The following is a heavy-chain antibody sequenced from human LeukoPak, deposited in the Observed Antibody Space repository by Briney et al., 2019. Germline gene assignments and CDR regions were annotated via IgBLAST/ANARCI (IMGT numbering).Heavy chain of an antibody. V-gene: IGHV1-69*05. CDR3: ARDETAARHGRGLLFY. CDR2: IIPVFGTA. Sequence: GASVKVSCKASGGTFSSYAISWVRQAPGQGLEWMGGIIPVFGTANYAQKLQGRVTMTTDTSTSTAYMELRSLRSDDTAVYYCARDETAARHGRGLLFYWGQGTLVTVSS. CDR1: GGTFSSYA. J-gene: IGHJ4*02. D-gene: IGHD6-6*01.